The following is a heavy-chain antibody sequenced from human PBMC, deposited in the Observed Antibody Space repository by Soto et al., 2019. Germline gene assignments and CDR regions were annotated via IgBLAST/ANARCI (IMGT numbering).Heavy chain of an antibody. V-gene: IGHV3-23*01. Sequence: PGGSLRLSCAASGFTFSSYAMSWVRQAPGKGLEWVSAISGSGGSTYYADSVKGRFTISRDNSKNTLYLQMNSLRAEDTAVYYCARNYYYDSSGYWYFDLWGRGTLVTVSS. CDR2: ISGSGGST. CDR1: GFTFSSYA. J-gene: IGHJ2*01. D-gene: IGHD3-22*01. CDR3: ARNYYYDSSGYWYFDL.